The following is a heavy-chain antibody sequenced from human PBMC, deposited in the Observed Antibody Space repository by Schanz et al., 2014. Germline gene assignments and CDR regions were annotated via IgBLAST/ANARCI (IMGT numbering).Heavy chain of an antibody. D-gene: IGHD1-20*01. J-gene: IGHJ6*02. Sequence: QVQLQESGPGLVKPSQTLSLTCAVSSGSFSSGGYSWSWIRQPPGKGLEWIGYISYSGSSYYNPSLKSRVTISVDPSKKRFSLRLSSVTAADTAVYHCARESRYYGMDVWGQGTTVTVSS. V-gene: IGHV4-30-4*07. CDR3: ARESRYYGMDV. CDR1: SGSFSSGGYS. CDR2: ISYSGSS.